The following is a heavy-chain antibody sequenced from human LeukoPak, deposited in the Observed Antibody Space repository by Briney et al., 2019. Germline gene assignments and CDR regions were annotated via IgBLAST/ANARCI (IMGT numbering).Heavy chain of an antibody. J-gene: IGHJ3*02. CDR3: ARERCNDYGDFDAFDI. CDR2: ISSSSSYI. CDR1: GFTFSSYS. V-gene: IGHV3-21*01. Sequence: PGGSLRLSCAASGFTFSSYSMNWVRQAPGKGLEWVSSISSSSSYIYYADSVKGRFTISRDNAKNSLYLQMNSLRAEDTAVYYCARERCNDYGDFDAFDIWGQGTMVTVSS. D-gene: IGHD4-17*01.